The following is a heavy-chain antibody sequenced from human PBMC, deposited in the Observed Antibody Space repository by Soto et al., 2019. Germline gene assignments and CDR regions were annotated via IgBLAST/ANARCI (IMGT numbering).Heavy chain of an antibody. V-gene: IGHV6-1*01. CDR2: TYYRSKWYN. CDR1: GDSVSSNSAA. CDR3: ARVYCTNGVCPYGMDV. J-gene: IGHJ6*02. D-gene: IGHD2-8*01. Sequence: SQTLSLTCAISGDSVSSNSAAWNWIRQSPSRGLEWLGRTYYRSKWYNDYAVSVKSRITINPDTSKNQFSLQLNSVTPEGTAVYYCARVYCTNGVCPYGMDVWGQGTTVTVSS.